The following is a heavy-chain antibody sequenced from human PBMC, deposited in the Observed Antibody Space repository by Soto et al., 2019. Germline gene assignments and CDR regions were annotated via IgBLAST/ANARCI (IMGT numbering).Heavy chain of an antibody. CDR1: GFTFSNAW. D-gene: IGHD3-10*01. CDR2: IKSKTDGGTT. CDR3: TTDFARGGFNWFDP. Sequence: PGGSLRLSCAASGFTFSNAWMSWVRQAPGKGLEWVGRIKSKTDGGTTDYAAPVKGRFTISRDDSKNTLYLQMNSLKTEDTAVYYCTTDFARGGFNWFDPWGQGTLVTVSS. J-gene: IGHJ5*02. V-gene: IGHV3-15*01.